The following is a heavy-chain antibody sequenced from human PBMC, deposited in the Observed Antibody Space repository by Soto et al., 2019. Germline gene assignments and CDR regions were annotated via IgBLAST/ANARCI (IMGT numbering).Heavy chain of an antibody. V-gene: IGHV3-53*02. Sequence: EVQLVETGGGLIQPGGSLRLSCAASGFTVSSNYMSWVRQAPGKWLEWVSVIYGGGSTYYADSVKGRFTISRDNSKNTMYLHMNSLRAEDTAVYYCARGSRSRSSWCGAFDIWGQGPMVTVSS. D-gene: IGHD6-13*01. CDR2: IYGGGST. J-gene: IGHJ3*02. CDR1: GFTVSSNY. CDR3: ARGSRSRSSWCGAFDI.